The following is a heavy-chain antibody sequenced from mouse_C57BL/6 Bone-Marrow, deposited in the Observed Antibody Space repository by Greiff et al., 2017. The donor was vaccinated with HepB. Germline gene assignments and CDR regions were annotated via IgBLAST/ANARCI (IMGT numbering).Heavy chain of an antibody. D-gene: IGHD1-1*01. CDR3: ARDYGSSYYYWYFDV. Sequence: EVQLVESGGGLVKPGGSLKLSCAASGFTFSSYAMSWVRQTPEKRLEWVATISDGGSYTYYPDNVKGRFTISRDNAKNNLYLQMGHLKSEDTAMYYCARDYGSSYYYWYFDVWGTGTTVTVSS. CDR1: GFTFSSYA. CDR2: ISDGGSYT. J-gene: IGHJ1*03. V-gene: IGHV5-4*01.